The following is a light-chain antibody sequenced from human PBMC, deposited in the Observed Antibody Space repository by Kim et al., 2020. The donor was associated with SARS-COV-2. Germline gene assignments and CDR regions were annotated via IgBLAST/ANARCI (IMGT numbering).Light chain of an antibody. CDR2: DAS. CDR3: QQRGT. J-gene: IGKJ2*01. Sequence: PATLSLSPGERATLSCRACQSVSSYLAWYQQKPGQAPRLLIYDASNRATGIPARFSGSGSGTDFTLTISSLEPEDFAVYYCQQRGTFGQGTKLEI. V-gene: IGKV3-11*01. CDR1: QSVSSY.